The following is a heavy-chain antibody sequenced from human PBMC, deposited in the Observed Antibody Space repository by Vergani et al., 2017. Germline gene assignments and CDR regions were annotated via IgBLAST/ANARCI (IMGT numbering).Heavy chain of an antibody. V-gene: IGHV1-69*04. CDR1: GGTFSSYT. CDR3: ARDEEDYYYYMDV. CDR2: IIPILGIA. Sequence: QVQLVQSGAEVKKPGSSVKVSCKASGGTFSSYTISWVRQAPGQGLEWMGRIIPILGIANYAQKFQGRVTITADKSTSTAYMELSSLRSEDTAVYYCARDEEDYYYYMDVWGKGTTVTVSS. J-gene: IGHJ6*03.